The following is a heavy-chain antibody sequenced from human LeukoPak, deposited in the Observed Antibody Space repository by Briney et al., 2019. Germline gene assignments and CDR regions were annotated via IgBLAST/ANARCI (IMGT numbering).Heavy chain of an antibody. D-gene: IGHD4-17*01. CDR2: ISYDGTNK. V-gene: IGHV3-30*03. J-gene: IGHJ4*02. Sequence: GGSLRLSCAASGFTFRSYGMHWVRQAPGKGLEWVAAISYDGTNKDYADSVKGRFTISRDNSKNTLDLQMNSLRAEDTAVYYCASDYGDYGGTYGFDYWGQGTLVTVSS. CDR1: GFTFRSYG. CDR3: ASDYGDYGGTYGFDY.